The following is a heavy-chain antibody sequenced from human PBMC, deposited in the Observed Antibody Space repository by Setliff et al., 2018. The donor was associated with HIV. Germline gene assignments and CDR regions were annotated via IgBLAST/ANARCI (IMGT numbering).Heavy chain of an antibody. D-gene: IGHD2-15*01. J-gene: IGHJ6*02. CDR1: GYSFATYW. CDR3: ARLGGICSGGSCTALAYTMDV. V-gene: IGHV5-51*01. Sequence: GESLKISCKGSGYSFATYWIGWVRQMPGKGLEWMGIIYPGDSDTRYSPSFQGQVTISADKSISTAYLQCSSLKASDTAMYYCARLGGICSGGSCTALAYTMDVWGQGTTVTVSS. CDR2: IYPGDSDT.